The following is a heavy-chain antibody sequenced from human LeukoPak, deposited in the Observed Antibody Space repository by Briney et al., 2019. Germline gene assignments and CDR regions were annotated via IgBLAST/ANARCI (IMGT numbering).Heavy chain of an antibody. CDR1: GGSISSYY. Sequence: PSETLSLTCTVSGGSISSYYWSWIRQPPGKGLEWIGYIYTSGSTNYNPSLKSRVTISVDTSKNQFSLKLSSVTAADTAVYYCARYNSLLRGVTTSDYWGQGTLVTVSS. CDR2: IYTSGST. J-gene: IGHJ4*02. D-gene: IGHD3-10*01. V-gene: IGHV4-4*09. CDR3: ARYNSLLRGVTTSDY.